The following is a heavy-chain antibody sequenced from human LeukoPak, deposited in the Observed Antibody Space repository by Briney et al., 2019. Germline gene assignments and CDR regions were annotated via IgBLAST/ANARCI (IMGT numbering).Heavy chain of an antibody. J-gene: IGHJ4*02. V-gene: IGHV3-7*01. Sequence: PGGSLRLSCAASGFTFSSYWISWVRQAPGEGLEWVANIKQDGSEKYYVDSVKGRFTISRDNAQNSLYLQMNSLRAEDTAVYYCATIAAAGYYFDYWGQGTLVTVSS. CDR1: GFTFSSYW. CDR2: IKQDGSEK. D-gene: IGHD6-13*01. CDR3: ATIAAAGYYFDY.